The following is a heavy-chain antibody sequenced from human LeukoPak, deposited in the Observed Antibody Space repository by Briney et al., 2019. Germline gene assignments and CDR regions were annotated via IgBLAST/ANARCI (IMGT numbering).Heavy chain of an antibody. V-gene: IGHV5-51*01. CDR3: ARLGGDTYYFGSASYPNWYFDL. D-gene: IGHD3-10*01. Sequence: GESLKISCQGSGYTFTTYWIGWVRQMPGKGLECMGIIYPDDSDTTYSPSFQGQGTISADKSFSTAYLQWSSLKASDTAIYYCARLGGDTYYFGSASYPNWYFDLWGRGTLVTVSS. J-gene: IGHJ2*01. CDR2: IYPDDSDT. CDR1: GYTFTTYW.